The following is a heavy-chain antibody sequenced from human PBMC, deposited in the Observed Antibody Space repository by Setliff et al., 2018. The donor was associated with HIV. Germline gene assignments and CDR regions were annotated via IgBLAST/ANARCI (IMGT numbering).Heavy chain of an antibody. CDR2: INHSGST. V-gene: IGHV4-34*01. D-gene: IGHD5-18*01. CDR3: ARQTSYDRGYSYCFDE. J-gene: IGHJ4*01. CDR1: GGSFSGYY. Sequence: SETLSLTCAVYGGSFSGYYWSWIRQPPGKGLEWIGEINHSGSTNYNPSLKSRVTISVDTSKNQFSLMLGSMTAADTAVYYCARQTSYDRGYSYCFDEWGHGTLVTVSS.